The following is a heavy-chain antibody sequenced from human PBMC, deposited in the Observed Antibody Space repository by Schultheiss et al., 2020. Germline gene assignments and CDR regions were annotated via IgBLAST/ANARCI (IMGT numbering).Heavy chain of an antibody. V-gene: IGHV4-59*01. Sequence: SQTLSLTCTVSGGSISSYYWSWIRQPPVKGLEWIGYIYYSGSTNYNPSLKSRVTISVDTSKNQFSLKLSSVTAADTAVYYCASTDQGSGSYYSSRHFDLWGRGTLVTVSS. CDR1: GGSISSYY. J-gene: IGHJ2*01. CDR2: IYYSGST. CDR3: ASTDQGSGSYYSSRHFDL. D-gene: IGHD3-10*01.